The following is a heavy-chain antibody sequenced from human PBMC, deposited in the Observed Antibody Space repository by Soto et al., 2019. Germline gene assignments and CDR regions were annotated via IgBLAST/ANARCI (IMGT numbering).Heavy chain of an antibody. CDR3: VRDNTGMDV. J-gene: IGHJ6*02. CDR1: GLSFSSYG. V-gene: IGHV3-33*01. Sequence: GGSLRLSCAAYGLSFSSYGMHWVRQAPGKGLGWVAVIWYDGTNENYAESVKGRFSIFRDNSKDTLYLLMNSLRVEDTAVYYCVRDNTGMDVWGQGTTVTVSS. CDR2: IWYDGTNE.